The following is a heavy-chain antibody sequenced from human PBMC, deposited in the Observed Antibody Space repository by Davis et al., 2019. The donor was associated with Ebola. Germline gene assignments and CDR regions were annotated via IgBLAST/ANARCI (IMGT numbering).Heavy chain of an antibody. D-gene: IGHD1-1*01. CDR3: ARGHSSNWNWWFDP. V-gene: IGHV3-74*01. J-gene: IGHJ5*02. Sequence: GESLKISCTASGFTFRNHWMHWVRQAPGKGLAWVSSLDSDGSDTIYADSVKGRITIFRDNAKNTVYLQMTSLRVEDTAVYYCARGHSSNWNWWFDPWGQGTLVTVSS. CDR2: LDSDGSDT. CDR1: GFTFRNHW.